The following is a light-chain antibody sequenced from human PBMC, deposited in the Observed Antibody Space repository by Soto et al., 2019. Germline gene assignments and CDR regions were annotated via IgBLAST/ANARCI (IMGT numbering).Light chain of an antibody. J-gene: IGKJ3*01. CDR2: GAS. V-gene: IGKV3-20*01. CDR3: QQYGSSLFT. Sequence: EIVLTQSPGTLSLSPGERATLSCRASQSVSSSYLAWYQQKPGQAPRLLIYGASSRATGIPDRFSGSGSGTDFTLTISRGEPEDFAVYYCQQYGSSLFTFGPGTKVDIK. CDR1: QSVSSSY.